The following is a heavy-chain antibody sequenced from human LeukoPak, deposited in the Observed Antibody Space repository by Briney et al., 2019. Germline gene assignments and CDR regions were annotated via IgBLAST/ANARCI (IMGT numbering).Heavy chain of an antibody. CDR1: GGSISSGGYF. D-gene: IGHD3-10*01. CDR3: ARGYDLGSYSFDP. J-gene: IGHJ5*02. V-gene: IGHV4-31*03. CDR2: IYYSGST. Sequence: PSETLSLTCTVSGGSISSGGYFWNWIRQHPGEGLEWIGYIYYSGSTYYNPSLKSRVAISLDTSKNQFSLRLISVTAADAAVYYCARGYDLGSYSFDPWGQGTLVTVSS.